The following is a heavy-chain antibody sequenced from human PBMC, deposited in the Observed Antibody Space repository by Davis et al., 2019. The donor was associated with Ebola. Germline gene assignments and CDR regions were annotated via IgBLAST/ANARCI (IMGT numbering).Heavy chain of an antibody. CDR2: IYYSGST. V-gene: IGHV4-30-4*01. CDR1: GGSISSGDYY. D-gene: IGHD2-2*01. CDR3: ARVGDIVVVPAAHGGNWFDP. Sequence: PSETLSLTCTVSGGSISSGDYYWSWIRQPPGKGLEWIGYIYYSGSTYYNPSLKSRVTISVDTSKNQFSLKLSSVTAADTAVYYCARVGDIVVVPAAHGGNWFDPWGQGTLVTVSS. J-gene: IGHJ5*02.